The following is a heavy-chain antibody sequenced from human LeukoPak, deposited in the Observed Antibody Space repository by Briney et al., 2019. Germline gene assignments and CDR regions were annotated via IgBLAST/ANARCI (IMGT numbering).Heavy chain of an antibody. CDR3: AKGGYDYIEVAYFDF. Sequence: PGGSLRLSCAASGFSFNSYAMSWVRQAPGKGLEWVSIIIGSSGSTFYADSVKGRFTISRDNSKNTLYLQMNSLRLEDTAVYYCAKGGYDYIEVAYFDFWGQGTLVTVSS. V-gene: IGHV3-23*01. CDR1: GFSFNSYA. D-gene: IGHD5-12*01. J-gene: IGHJ4*02. CDR2: IIGSSGST.